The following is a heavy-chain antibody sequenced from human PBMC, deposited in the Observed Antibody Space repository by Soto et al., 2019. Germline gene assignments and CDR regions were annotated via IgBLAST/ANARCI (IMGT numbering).Heavy chain of an antibody. Sequence: QVQLAQSGAEVKKPGSSVKVSCKASGGTFSSYAISWVRQAPGQGLEWMGGIIPIFGTANYAQKFQGRVTITADESTSTAYMELSSLRSEDTAVYYCARDPGYCSGGSCSSANWFDPWGQGTLVTVSS. CDR2: IIPIFGTA. D-gene: IGHD2-15*01. CDR1: GGTFSSYA. J-gene: IGHJ5*02. V-gene: IGHV1-69*01. CDR3: ARDPGYCSGGSCSSANWFDP.